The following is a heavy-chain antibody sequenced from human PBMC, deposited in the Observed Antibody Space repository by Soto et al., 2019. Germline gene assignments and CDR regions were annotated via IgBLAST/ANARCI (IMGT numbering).Heavy chain of an antibody. V-gene: IGHV1-8*01. Sequence: QVQLVQSGAEVKKPGASVKVSCKASGYTFTSYDINWVRQATGQGPEWMGWMNPNSGNTGYAQKFQGRVTMTRNTSISTAYMELSSLRSEDTAVYYCARWAATGGTNYYYYGMDVWGQGTTVTVSS. D-gene: IGHD2-15*01. CDR1: GYTFTSYD. CDR3: ARWAATGGTNYYYYGMDV. CDR2: MNPNSGNT. J-gene: IGHJ6*02.